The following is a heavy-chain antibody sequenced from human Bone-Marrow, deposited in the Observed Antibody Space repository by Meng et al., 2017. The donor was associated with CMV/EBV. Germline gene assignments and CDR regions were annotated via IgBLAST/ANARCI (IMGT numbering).Heavy chain of an antibody. V-gene: IGHV4-39*01. J-gene: IGHJ4*02. CDR2: IYYSGST. D-gene: IGHD3-22*01. CDR3: ARRCCYYYAFDY. CDR1: GGSISSSSYY. Sequence: SETLSLTCTVSGGSISSSSYYWGWIRQPPGKGLEWIGSIYYSGSTYYNPSLKSRVTISVDTSKNQFSLKLSSVTAADTAVYYCARRCCYYYAFDYWGQGTLVTVAS.